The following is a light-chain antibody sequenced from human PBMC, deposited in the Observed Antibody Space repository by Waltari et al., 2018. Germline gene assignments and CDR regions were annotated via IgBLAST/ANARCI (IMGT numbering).Light chain of an antibody. CDR3: QSYYAYDVL. CDR1: SDNIANNY. CDR2: EDN. V-gene: IGLV6-57*02. Sequence: NFMLTRPHSVSESAGKTVIISCTGSSDNIANNYVQWYQHRPGSAPVTLIYEDNQRASGVPDRFSGSIDSSSNSASLTISGLRTEDEAYYFCQSYYAYDVLFGGGTKLTVL. J-gene: IGLJ2*01.